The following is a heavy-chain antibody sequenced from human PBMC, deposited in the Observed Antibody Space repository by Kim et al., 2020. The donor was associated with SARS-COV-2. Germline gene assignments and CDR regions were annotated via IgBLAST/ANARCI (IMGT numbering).Heavy chain of an antibody. CDR2: MHYSWTT. CDR3: ARHSDSGLPRWGMDV. D-gene: IGHD4-17*01. J-gene: IGHJ6*02. Sequence: SETLSLTCTVSGGSISSSSYYWAWIRQPPGKGPDWIGSMHYSWTTYYNPSLKSRLTISVDTSKNQFSLKLSSVTAADTAVYYCARHSDSGLPRWGMDVWGQGPAVTV. V-gene: IGHV4-39*01. CDR1: GGSISSSSYY.